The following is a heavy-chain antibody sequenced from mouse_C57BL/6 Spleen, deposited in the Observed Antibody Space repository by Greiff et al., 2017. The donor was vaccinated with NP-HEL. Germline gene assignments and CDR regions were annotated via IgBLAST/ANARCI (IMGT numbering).Heavy chain of an antibody. Sequence: VMLVESGPGLVAPSQSLSITCTVSGFSLTSYAISWVRQPPGKGLEWLGVIWTGGGTNYNSALKSRLSISKDNSKSQVFLKMNSLQTDDTARYYCARNEGGSSPWYFDVWGTGTTVTVSS. CDR2: IWTGGGT. J-gene: IGHJ1*03. V-gene: IGHV2-9-1*01. CDR1: GFSLTSYA. D-gene: IGHD1-1*01. CDR3: ARNEGGSSPWYFDV.